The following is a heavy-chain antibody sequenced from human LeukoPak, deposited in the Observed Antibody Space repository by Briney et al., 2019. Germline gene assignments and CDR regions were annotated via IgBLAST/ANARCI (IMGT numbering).Heavy chain of an antibody. CDR3: ASEGYYGSGSWDYCYYMDV. CDR2: ISGSSGYI. V-gene: IGHV3-21*06. J-gene: IGHJ6*03. Sequence: GGSLRLSCAASGFTFSSYSMNWVRQAPGKGLEWVSSISGSSGYIYYADSEKGRFTISRDNAKNSLYLQMNSLRTEDTAVYYCASEGYYGSGSWDYCYYMDVWGKGITVTVSS. CDR1: GFTFSSYS. D-gene: IGHD3-10*01.